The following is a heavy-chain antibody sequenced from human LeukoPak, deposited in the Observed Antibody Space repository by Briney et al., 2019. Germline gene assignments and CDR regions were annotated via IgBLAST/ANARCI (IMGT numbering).Heavy chain of an antibody. CDR1: GFTVSSNY. V-gene: IGHV3-66*02. J-gene: IGHJ4*02. CDR2: IYSGGST. Sequence: QPGGSLRLSCAASGFTVSSNYMSWVRQAPGKGLEWVSVIYSGGSTYYADSVKGRFTISRDNSKNTLYLQMNSLRAEDTAVYYCARDQGEIWFGELLVQIDYWGQGTLVTVSS. D-gene: IGHD3-10*01. CDR3: ARDQGEIWFGELLVQIDY.